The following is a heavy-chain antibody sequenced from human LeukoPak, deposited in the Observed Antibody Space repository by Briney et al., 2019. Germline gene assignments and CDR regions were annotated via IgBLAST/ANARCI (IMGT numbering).Heavy chain of an antibody. Sequence: SETLSLTCTVSGGSISSYYWSWIRQPPGKGLEWIGYIYYSGSTNYNPSLKSRVTISVDTSKNQFSLKLSSVTAADTAVYYCARDPRGSNALDIWGQGTMVTVSS. J-gene: IGHJ3*02. V-gene: IGHV4-59*01. D-gene: IGHD5-12*01. CDR2: IYYSGST. CDR1: GGSISSYY. CDR3: ARDPRGSNALDI.